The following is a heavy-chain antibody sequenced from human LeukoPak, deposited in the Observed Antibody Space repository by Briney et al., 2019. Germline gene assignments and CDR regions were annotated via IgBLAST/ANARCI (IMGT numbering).Heavy chain of an antibody. CDR3: VKDQGSSSWFDFDY. Sequence: GGSLRLSCSASGFTFSSSALHWVRQAPGKGLEYVSAINSNGGSTYYADSVKGRFTISRDNSKNTLYLQMSSLRAEDTAVYHCVKDQGSSSWFDFDYWGQGTLVTVSS. D-gene: IGHD6-13*01. CDR1: GFTFSSSA. V-gene: IGHV3-64D*06. J-gene: IGHJ4*02. CDR2: INSNGGST.